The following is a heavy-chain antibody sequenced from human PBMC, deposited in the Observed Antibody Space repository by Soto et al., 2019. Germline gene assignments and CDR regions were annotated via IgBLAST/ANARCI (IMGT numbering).Heavy chain of an antibody. CDR2: IIPVFGTG. J-gene: IGHJ6*02. CDR3: ARGDATKIVVTTYYGMDV. CDR1: GGSLSNYG. D-gene: IGHD4-17*01. Sequence: QVQLVQSGAEVKKPGSSVKVSCKASGGSLSNYGISWVRQAPGQGLEWMGGIIPVFGTGNYAQKFQGRVAITADESTSIVYMDVTSLRSEDMAVYYCARGDATKIVVTTYYGMDVWGQGTTVTVSS. V-gene: IGHV1-69*12.